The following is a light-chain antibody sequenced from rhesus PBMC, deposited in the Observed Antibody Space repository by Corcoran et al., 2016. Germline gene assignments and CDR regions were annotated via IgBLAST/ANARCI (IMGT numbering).Light chain of an antibody. J-gene: IGKJ1*01. CDR2: GAS. CDR3: QQYNNWRK. CDR1: QSVSSY. Sequence: EIVMTQSPATLSLSPGERATLSCRASQSVSSYVAWYQQKPEQAPRLLIYGASSRATGIPDRFSGSGAGTDFTLIISSLETEDVGVYYGQQYNNWRKFGQGTKVEIK. V-gene: IGKV3S9*01.